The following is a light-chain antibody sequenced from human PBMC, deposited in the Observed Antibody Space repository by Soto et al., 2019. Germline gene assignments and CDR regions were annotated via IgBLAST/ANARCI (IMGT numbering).Light chain of an antibody. CDR2: SAS. J-gene: IGKJ4*01. CDR1: QSVSNNY. V-gene: IGKV3-20*01. CDR3: QQYGSSPPVS. Sequence: EIVLTQSPGTVSLSPGERATLSCRASQSVSNNYLAWYQQKPGQAPRLLIYSASNRATGIPDRFSGSESGTDFTLTIDRLEPEDLAVYYCQQYGSSPPVSFGGGTKVDIK.